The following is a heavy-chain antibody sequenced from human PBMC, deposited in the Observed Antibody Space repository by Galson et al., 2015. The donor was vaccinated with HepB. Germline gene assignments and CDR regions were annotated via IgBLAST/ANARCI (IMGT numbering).Heavy chain of an antibody. CDR3: TRDLGGAPGIFFDY. J-gene: IGHJ4*02. CDR1: GYIFTDFG. CDR2: ISAYNGNM. Sequence: VKVSCKASGYIFTDFGISWVRRAPGQGLEWMGWISAYNGNMRYAQNLQGRITMTTDTSTSTAYMELRSLTSDDTALYYCTRDLGGAPGIFFDYWGQGTLVTVSS. V-gene: IGHV1-18*04. D-gene: IGHD6-13*01.